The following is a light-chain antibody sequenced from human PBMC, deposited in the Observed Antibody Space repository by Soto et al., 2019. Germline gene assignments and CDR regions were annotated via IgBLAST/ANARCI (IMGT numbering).Light chain of an antibody. CDR2: AAS. CDR3: QQSYSTPHT. Sequence: DIQMTQSPSSLSASAGDRVTMTCRASQSISDNLNWYRQTPGKAPEVLIYAASSLQSGVPSRFGGSGSGTDFTLTISSLQPEDFATYYCQQSYSTPHTCGGGTKVEIK. J-gene: IGKJ4*01. V-gene: IGKV1-39*01. CDR1: QSISDN.